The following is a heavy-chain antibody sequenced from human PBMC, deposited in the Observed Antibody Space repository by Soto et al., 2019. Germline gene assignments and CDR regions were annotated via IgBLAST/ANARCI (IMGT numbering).Heavy chain of an antibody. V-gene: IGHV4-59*01. J-gene: IGHJ4*02. CDR3: ARNRHGYSYGPFDY. Sequence: PSETLSLTCTVSGGSISSYYWSWIRQPPGKGLEWIGYIYYSGSTNNNPSLKSRVTISVDTSKNQFSLKLSSVTAADTAVYYCARNRHGYSYGPFDYWGQGTLVTV. D-gene: IGHD5-18*01. CDR2: IYYSGST. CDR1: GGSISSYY.